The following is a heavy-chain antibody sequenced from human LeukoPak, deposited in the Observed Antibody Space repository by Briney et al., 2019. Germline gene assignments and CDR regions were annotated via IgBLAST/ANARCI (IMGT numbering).Heavy chain of an antibody. CDR2: ISSSSSYI. J-gene: IGHJ4*02. CDR3: ARDRSHVDIVATILFL. D-gene: IGHD5-12*01. Sequence: PGGSLRLSCAASGFTFSSYSMNWVRQAPGKGLEWVSSISSSSSYIYYADSVKGRFTISRDNAKNSLYLQMNSLRAEDTAVYYCARDRSHVDIVATILFLWGQGTLVTVSS. V-gene: IGHV3-21*01. CDR1: GFTFSSYS.